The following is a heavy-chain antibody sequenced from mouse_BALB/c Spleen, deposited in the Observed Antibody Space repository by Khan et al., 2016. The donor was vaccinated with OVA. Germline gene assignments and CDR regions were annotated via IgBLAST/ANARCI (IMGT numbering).Heavy chain of an antibody. V-gene: IGHV1S135*01. CDR1: GYSFTSYY. J-gene: IGHJ3*01. CDR3: TRHGYVAWFTY. Sequence: IQLVQSGPELMKPGTSVKISYKASGYSFTSYYIHWVMQSHGKSLEWIGYVDPFSGDTTYNQKFKGKATLTVDKSSSTAYIHLSNLTSEDSAVYYCTRHGYVAWFTYWGQGTLVTVSA. CDR2: VDPFSGDT. D-gene: IGHD2-2*01.